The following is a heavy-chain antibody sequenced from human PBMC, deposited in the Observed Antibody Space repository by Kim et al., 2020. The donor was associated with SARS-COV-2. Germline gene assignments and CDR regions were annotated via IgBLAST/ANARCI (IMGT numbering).Heavy chain of an antibody. V-gene: IGHV3-73*01. Sequence: GGSLRLSCAASGFTFSASNIHWVRQVSGKGLEWVGYMRRKADNHATGYGASVKGRFTISRDDSVNTAYLQMNSLIIEDTAVYFCWAFDSTGYEVMDVWGQGTTVTVSS. D-gene: IGHD3-22*01. J-gene: IGHJ6*02. CDR2: MRRKADNHAT. CDR1: GFTFSASN. CDR3: WAFDSTGYEVMDV.